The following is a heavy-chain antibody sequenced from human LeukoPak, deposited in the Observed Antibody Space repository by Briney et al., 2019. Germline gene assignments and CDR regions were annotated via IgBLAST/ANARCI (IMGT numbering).Heavy chain of an antibody. CDR3: ASLRLYQGARIDY. CDR2: IYYSGST. CDR1: GGSISSSSYY. Sequence: PSETLSLTCTVSGGSISSSSYYWGWIRQPPGKGLEWIGSIYYSGSTYYNPSLKSRVTISVDTFKNQFSLKLSSVTAADTAVYYCASLRLYQGARIDYWGQGTLVTVSS. V-gene: IGHV4-39*01. J-gene: IGHJ4*02. D-gene: IGHD3-3*01.